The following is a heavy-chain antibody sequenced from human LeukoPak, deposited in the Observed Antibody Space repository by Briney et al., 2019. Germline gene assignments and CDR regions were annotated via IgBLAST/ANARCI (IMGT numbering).Heavy chain of an antibody. V-gene: IGHV3-23*01. CDR2: ISGSGGST. CDR1: GFTFSSYA. J-gene: IGHJ1*01. CDR3: AKFSGAAVGSFYFQH. D-gene: IGHD6-13*01. Sequence: GGSLRLSCAASGFTFSSYAMSWVRQAPGKGLEWVSAISGSGGSTYYADSVEGRFTISRDNSKNTLYLQMNSLRAEDTAVYYCAKFSGAAVGSFYFQHWGQGTLVTVSS.